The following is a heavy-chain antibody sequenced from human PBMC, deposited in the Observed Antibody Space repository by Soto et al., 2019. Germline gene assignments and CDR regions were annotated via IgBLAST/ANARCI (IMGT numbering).Heavy chain of an antibody. D-gene: IGHD3-22*01. Sequence: ASVKVSCKASGYTFTSYGISWVRQAPGQGLEWMGWISAYNGNTNYAQKLQGRVTMTTDTSTSTAYMELRSLRSDDTAVYYCALSSGYYYDNSGHNDAFEIWGQGTMVTASS. CDR3: ALSSGYYYDNSGHNDAFEI. CDR2: ISAYNGNT. J-gene: IGHJ3*02. V-gene: IGHV1-18*01. CDR1: GYTFTSYG.